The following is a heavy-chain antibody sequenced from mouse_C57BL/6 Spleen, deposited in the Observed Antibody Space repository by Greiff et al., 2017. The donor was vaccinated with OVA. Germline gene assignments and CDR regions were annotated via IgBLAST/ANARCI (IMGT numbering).Heavy chain of an antibody. CDR3: VTTVVATDYFDY. CDR1: VSTFTSYW. CDR2: IDPSDSYT. J-gene: IGHJ2*01. Sequence: QVQLQQPGAELVKPGASVKLSCKASVSTFTSYWMQWVKQRPGQGLEWIGEIDPSDSYTNYTLKFKGKATLTVDTSSSTAYMQLSSLTSEDSAVDYCVTTVVATDYFDYWGQGTTLTVSS. D-gene: IGHD1-1*01. V-gene: IGHV1-50*01.